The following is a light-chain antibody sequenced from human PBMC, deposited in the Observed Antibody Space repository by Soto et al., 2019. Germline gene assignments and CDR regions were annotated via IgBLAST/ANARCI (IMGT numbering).Light chain of an antibody. V-gene: IGLV2-14*01. CDR2: EVS. CDR3: NSYASSSTRV. J-gene: IGLJ3*02. Sequence: QSALTQPASVSGSPGQSITISCTGTSSDVGGYNYVSWYQQHPGKAPKLMIYEVSNRPSGVPNRFSGSKSGNTASLTISRLAAEDDDDSYCNSYASSSTRVFGGGTKQTVL. CDR1: SSDVGGYNY.